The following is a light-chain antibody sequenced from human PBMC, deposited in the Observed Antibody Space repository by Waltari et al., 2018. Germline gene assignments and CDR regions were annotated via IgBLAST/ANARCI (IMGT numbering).Light chain of an antibody. CDR2: EDN. CDR3: YSTDTSGNHV. V-gene: IGLV3-10*01. CDR1: ALTKKY. J-gene: IGLJ3*02. Sequence: SYELTQPPSVSVSPGPTARITCSGDALTKKYAYWYQQKSGQAPILIIYEDNRRPSGIPERFSGSTSGTLATLTISGAQGDDEGDYYCYSTDTSGNHVFGGGTKLTVL.